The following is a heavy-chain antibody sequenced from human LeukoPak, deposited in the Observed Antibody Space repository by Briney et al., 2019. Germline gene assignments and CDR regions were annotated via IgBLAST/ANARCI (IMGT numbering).Heavy chain of an antibody. D-gene: IGHD6-19*01. J-gene: IGHJ4*02. CDR2: IYYSGST. Sequence: SETLSLTCTVSGGSISSYYWSWIRQPPGKGLEWIGYIYYSGSTNYNPSLKSRVTISVDTSKNQFSLKLSSVTAADTAVYYCARDRAVAGSFDYWDQGTLVTVSS. CDR3: ARDRAVAGSFDY. V-gene: IGHV4-59*01. CDR1: GGSISSYY.